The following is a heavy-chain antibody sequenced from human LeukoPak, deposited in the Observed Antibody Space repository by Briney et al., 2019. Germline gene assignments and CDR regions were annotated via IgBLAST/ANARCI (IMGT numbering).Heavy chain of an antibody. CDR1: GGSISSYY. J-gene: IGHJ4*02. CDR2: IYTSGST. CDR3: RITMVRGKHDY. D-gene: IGHD3-10*01. V-gene: IGHV4-4*07. Sequence: SETLSLTCTVSGGSISSYYWSWIRQPAGKGLEWIGRIYTSGSTNYNPSLKSRVTMSVDTSKNQFSLKLSSVTAADTAVYYCRITMVRGKHDYWGQGTLVTVSS.